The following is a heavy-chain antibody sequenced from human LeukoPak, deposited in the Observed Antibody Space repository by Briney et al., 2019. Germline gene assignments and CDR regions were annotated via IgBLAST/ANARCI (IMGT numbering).Heavy chain of an antibody. CDR2: IYYSGST. CDR1: GGSISTSSYY. CDR3: ARDPGGIAAAGFDY. D-gene: IGHD6-13*01. V-gene: IGHV4-39*07. J-gene: IGHJ4*02. Sequence: SETLSLTCTVSGGSISTSSYYWGWIRQPPGKGLECIGNIYYSGSTYYNPSLKSRVTISVDTSKNQFSLKLSSVTAADTAVYYCARDPGGIAAAGFDYWGQGTLVTVSS.